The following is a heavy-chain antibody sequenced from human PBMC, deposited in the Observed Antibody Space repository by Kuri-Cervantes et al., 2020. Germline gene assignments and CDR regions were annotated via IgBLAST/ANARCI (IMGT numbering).Heavy chain of an antibody. V-gene: IGHV1-18*01. D-gene: IGHD6-19*01. CDR2: ISAYNGNT. CDR1: GYTFTSYG. CDR3: ARDRGSGWYFPIAAGGRSGYSDY. J-gene: IGHJ4*02. Sequence: ASVKVSCKASGYTFTSYGISWVRQAPGQGLEWMGWISAYNGNTNYAQKFQGRVTMTRDTSISTAYMELSRLRSDDTAVYYCARDRGSGWYFPIAAGGRSGYSDYWGQGTLVTVSS.